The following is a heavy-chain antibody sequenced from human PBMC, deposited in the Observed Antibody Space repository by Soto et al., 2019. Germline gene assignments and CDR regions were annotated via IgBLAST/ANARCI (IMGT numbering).Heavy chain of an antibody. Sequence: QTGGSLRLSCAASGFTFSSYAMSWVRQAPGKGLEWVSAISGSGGSTYYADSVKGRFTISRDNSKNTLYLQMNSLRAEDTAVYYCAKDRMDIVVVPDPIDYWGQGPLVPVYS. CDR3: AKDRMDIVVVPDPIDY. D-gene: IGHD2-2*03. CDR1: GFTFSSYA. CDR2: ISGSGGST. J-gene: IGHJ4*02. V-gene: IGHV3-23*01.